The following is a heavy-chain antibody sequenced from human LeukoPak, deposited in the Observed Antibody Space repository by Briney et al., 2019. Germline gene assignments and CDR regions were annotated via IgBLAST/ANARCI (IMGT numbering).Heavy chain of an antibody. V-gene: IGHV3-66*02. CDR3: AGGGEAARSLHY. CDR1: GVTSNY. CDR2: IYNGGTT. Sequence: PGGSLRLSCAASGVTSNYFTWVRQAPRKGLEWVSVIYNGGTTYYADSVKDRFTISRDNSKSTLFVYLQMNSLRTDDTAVYYCAGGGEAARSLHYWGQGTLVTVSS. D-gene: IGHD6-6*01. J-gene: IGHJ4*02.